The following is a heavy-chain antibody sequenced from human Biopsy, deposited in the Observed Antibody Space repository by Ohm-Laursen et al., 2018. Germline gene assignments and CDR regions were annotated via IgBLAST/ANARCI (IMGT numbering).Heavy chain of an antibody. CDR1: GASVKTSGYF. J-gene: IGHJ2*01. CDR3: VREPKTGTAEAWYFDL. V-gene: IGHV4-31*03. Sequence: TLSLTCSVSGASVKTSGYFWAWIRQHPGKGLEWIGYISYNERTHYNPSLTSRLAISFDTSNNRISLQLRSVSVADTAVYYCVREPKTGTAEAWYFDLWGRGSPVTVPS. CDR2: ISYNERT. D-gene: IGHD3-9*01.